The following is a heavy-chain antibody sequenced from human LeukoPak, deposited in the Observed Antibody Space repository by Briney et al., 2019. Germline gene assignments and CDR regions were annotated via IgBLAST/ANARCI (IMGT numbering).Heavy chain of an antibody. CDR2: IKQDGSEK. Sequence: PGGSLRLSCAASGFTFSSYWMSWVRQAPGKGLEWVANIKQDGSEKYYVDSVKGRFTISRDNAKNSLYLQMNSLRAEDTAVYYCARSWGSSGYDAFDIWGQGTMVTVSS. D-gene: IGHD3-22*01. J-gene: IGHJ3*02. CDR3: ARSWGSSGYDAFDI. V-gene: IGHV3-7*01. CDR1: GFTFSSYW.